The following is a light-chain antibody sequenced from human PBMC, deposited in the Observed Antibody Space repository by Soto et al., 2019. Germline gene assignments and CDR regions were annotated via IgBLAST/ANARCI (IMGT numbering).Light chain of an antibody. V-gene: IGKV1-5*03. CDR3: KNNKIYSEA. CDR2: KAS. CDR1: QTISSW. J-gene: IGKJ1*01. Sequence: DIQMTQSPSTLSGSVGDRVTITCRASQTISSWLAWYQQKPGKAPKLLIYKASTLKSGVPSRFSGGEPGPKSPLTISSLQPNDLATYTGKNNKIYSEAFGKGTKVKTK.